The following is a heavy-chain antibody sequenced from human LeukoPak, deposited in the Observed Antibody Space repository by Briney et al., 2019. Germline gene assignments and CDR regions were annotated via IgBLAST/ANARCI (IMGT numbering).Heavy chain of an antibody. D-gene: IGHD3-10*01. CDR3: ARCQYYYGSGSYYHFDY. CDR2: IYAGGTT. J-gene: IGHJ4*02. V-gene: IGHV3-53*01. Sequence: PGGSLRLSCTASGFTVSSNYMSWVRQAPGKGLEWVSVIYAGGTTYYADSVKGRFTISRDNSKNTLYLQMNSLRAEDTAVYYCARCQYYYGSGSYYHFDYWGQGTLVTVSS. CDR1: GFTVSSNY.